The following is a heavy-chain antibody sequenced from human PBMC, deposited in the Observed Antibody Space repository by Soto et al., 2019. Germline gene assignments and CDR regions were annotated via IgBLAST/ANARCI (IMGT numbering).Heavy chain of an antibody. CDR2: IRSKANSYAT. V-gene: IGHV3-73*01. Sequence: EVQLVESGGGLVQPGGSLKLSCAASGFTFSGSAMHWVRQASGKGLEWVGRIRSKANSYATVYAAPVKGRFTISRDDSKNTAHLQLNSLKTEDSAVDYCTSSWLRYMDVWGKGTTVTVSS. J-gene: IGHJ6*04. CDR3: TSSWLRYMDV. CDR1: GFTFSGSA. D-gene: IGHD5-18*01.